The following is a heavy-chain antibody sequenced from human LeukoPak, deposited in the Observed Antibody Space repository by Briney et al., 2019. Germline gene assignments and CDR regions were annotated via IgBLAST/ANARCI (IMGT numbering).Heavy chain of an antibody. Sequence: GGSLRLSRAASGFTFTHYGMNWVRQAPGKGLEWVSGIRANGETTYYADSVRGRFTISRDNSKNTLYLQMNSLRAEDTAVYYCAKNPYGSGSYSSDFDYWGQGTLVTVSS. CDR2: IRANGETT. V-gene: IGHV3-23*01. D-gene: IGHD3-10*01. CDR1: GFTFTHYG. CDR3: AKNPYGSGSYSSDFDY. J-gene: IGHJ4*02.